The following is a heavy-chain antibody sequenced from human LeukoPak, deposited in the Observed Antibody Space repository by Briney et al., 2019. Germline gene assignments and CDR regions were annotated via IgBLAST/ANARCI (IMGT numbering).Heavy chain of an antibody. CDR1: GGSFSGYY. Sequence: PSETLSLTCAVYGGSFSGYYWSWIRQPPGKGLEWIGEINHSGSTNYNPSLKSRVTISVDTSKNQFSLKLSSVTAADTAVYYCARRGRWLQPRFDYWGQGTLVTVSS. D-gene: IGHD5-24*01. V-gene: IGHV4-34*01. J-gene: IGHJ4*02. CDR3: ARRGRWLQPRFDY. CDR2: INHSGST.